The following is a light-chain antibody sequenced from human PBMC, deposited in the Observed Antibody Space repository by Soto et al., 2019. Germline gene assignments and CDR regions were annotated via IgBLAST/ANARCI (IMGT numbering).Light chain of an antibody. Sequence: EIVMTQSPATLSVSPGERATLSFSSSQSVSSNLAWYQQKPGQAPRLLIYGASTRATGIPARFSGSGSGTEFTLTLSSLQSEDFAVYYCQQYNNWLQTFGQGTKVDIK. CDR1: QSVSSN. V-gene: IGKV3-15*01. CDR3: QQYNNWLQT. CDR2: GAS. J-gene: IGKJ1*01.